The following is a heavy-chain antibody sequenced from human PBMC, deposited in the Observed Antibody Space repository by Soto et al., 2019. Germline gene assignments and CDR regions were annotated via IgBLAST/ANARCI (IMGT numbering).Heavy chain of an antibody. CDR3: ARERPDGSRLDP. J-gene: IGHJ5*02. CDR2: IYYSGST. CDR1: DVSMNGRSYY. V-gene: IGHV4-39*07. Sequence: SETLSLTCSVSDVSMNGRSYYRGWMRQPPGKGLEWIGSIYYSGSTYYNPSLKSRVTISVDTSKNQFSLKLSSVTAADTAVYYCARERPDGSRLDPWGQGTLVTVSS. D-gene: IGHD6-13*01.